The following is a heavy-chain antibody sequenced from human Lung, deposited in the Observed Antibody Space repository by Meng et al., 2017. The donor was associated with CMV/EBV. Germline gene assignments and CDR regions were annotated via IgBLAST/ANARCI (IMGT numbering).Heavy chain of an antibody. D-gene: IGHD1-26*01. CDR2: ITWNSGRI. J-gene: IGHJ6*02. V-gene: IGHV3-9*01. CDR1: GFTFDDYA. CDR3: AKGLSGLNYYNGMDV. Sequence: SXAASGFTFDDYAMHWVRQVPGKGLEWVAGITWNSGRIGYADSVKGRFTISRDNAKNSLYLQMNSLRAEDTAFYYCAKGLSGLNYYNGMDVWGRGTTVTVSS.